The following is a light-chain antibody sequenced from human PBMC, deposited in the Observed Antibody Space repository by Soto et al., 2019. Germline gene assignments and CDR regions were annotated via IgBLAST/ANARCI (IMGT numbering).Light chain of an antibody. CDR1: QSVTCRY. V-gene: IGKV3-20*01. CDR2: GAF. Sequence: EIVLTQSPGTLSLSPGERATLSCRASQSVTCRYLAWYQQKRGQAPRLLIFGAFSRATGRPDRFSGSVSGTDFNLTISRLEPEYFALYYCQPTGTSHTFGLRTMLE. CDR3: QPTGTSHT. J-gene: IGKJ2*01.